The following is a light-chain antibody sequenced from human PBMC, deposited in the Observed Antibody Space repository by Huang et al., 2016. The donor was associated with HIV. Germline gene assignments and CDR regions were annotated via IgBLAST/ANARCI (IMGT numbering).Light chain of an antibody. CDR1: QSILYSSTDKSY. CDR3: QQYYSSPFT. V-gene: IGKV4-1*01. J-gene: IGKJ3*01. CDR2: WAS. Sequence: DIVMTQSPDSLAVSLGERATINCKSSQSILYSSTDKSYLAWYHQKPGQPPKLLIYWASTRESGVPDRVSGSGSGTDFTLTINSLQAEDVAVYYCQQYYSSPFTFGPGTKVDIK.